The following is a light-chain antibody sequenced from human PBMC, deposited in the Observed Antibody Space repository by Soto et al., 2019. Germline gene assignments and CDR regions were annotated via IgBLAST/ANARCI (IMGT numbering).Light chain of an antibody. V-gene: IGLV2-14*01. J-gene: IGLJ1*01. Sequence: QSVLTQPASVSGSPGQSITISCTGTNSDVGGYNHVSWYRQYPGNAPKLMIYEVSNRPSGVSHRFSGSKSGNTASLTISGLQAEDEADYYCSSYITTNTYVFGTGTKLTVL. CDR1: NSDVGGYNH. CDR3: SSYITTNTYV. CDR2: EVS.